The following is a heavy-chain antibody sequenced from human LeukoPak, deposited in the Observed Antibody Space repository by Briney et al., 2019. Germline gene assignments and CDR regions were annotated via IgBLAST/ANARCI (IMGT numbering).Heavy chain of an antibody. CDR3: ARERGAHSSSWPADAFDI. D-gene: IGHD6-13*01. V-gene: IGHV3-33*01. CDR2: IWYDGSNK. Sequence: LSGGSLGLSYAASGFTFSSYGMHWVRQAPGKGLEWVAVIWYDGSNKYYADSVKGRFTISRDNSKNTLYLQMNSLRAEDTAVYYCARERGAHSSSWPADAFDIWGQGTMVTVSS. CDR1: GFTFSSYG. J-gene: IGHJ3*02.